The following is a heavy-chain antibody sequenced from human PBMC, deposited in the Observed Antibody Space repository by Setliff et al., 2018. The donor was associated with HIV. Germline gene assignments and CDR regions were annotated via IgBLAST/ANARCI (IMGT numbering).Heavy chain of an antibody. CDR1: GASISSGGW. V-gene: IGHV4-4*02. Sequence: PSETLSLTCAVSGASISSGGWWSWVRQPPGKGLEWIGEINDNGSTNYNPSLKSRVTISVDTSKNQFSLKLSSVTAADTAVYYCGGNGYYSIDYWGQGTLVTVSS. CDR2: INDNGST. J-gene: IGHJ4*02. D-gene: IGHD3-22*01. CDR3: GGNGYYSIDY.